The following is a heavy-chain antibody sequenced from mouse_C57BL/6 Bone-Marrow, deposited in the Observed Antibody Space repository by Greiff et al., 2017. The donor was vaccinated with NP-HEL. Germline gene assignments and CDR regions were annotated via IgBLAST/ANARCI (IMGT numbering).Heavy chain of an antibody. CDR2: ISSGGDYI. D-gene: IGHD1-1*01. V-gene: IGHV5-9-1*02. Sequence: EVMLVESGEGLVKPGGSLKLSCAASGFTFSSYAMSWVRQTPEKRLEWVAYISSGGDYIYYADTVKGRFTISRDNARNTLYLQMSSLKSEDTAMYYCTRDFITTVVDYFDYWGQGTTLTVSS. CDR1: GFTFSSYA. J-gene: IGHJ2*01. CDR3: TRDFITTVVDYFDY.